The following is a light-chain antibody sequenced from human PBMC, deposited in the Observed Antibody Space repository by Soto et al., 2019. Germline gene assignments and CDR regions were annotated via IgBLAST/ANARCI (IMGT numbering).Light chain of an antibody. V-gene: IGLV2-8*01. CDR2: DVN. CDR3: SAHGGTNPYV. Sequence: QSVLTQRPSASGSPGQSVAISCTGTASDIGGYTFVSWYQQHPGKAPKLLIYDVNKRPSGVPDRFSGSKSGNTASLTVSGLQAEDEADYYCSAHGGTNPYVFGTGTKVTVL. CDR1: ASDIGGYTF. J-gene: IGLJ1*01.